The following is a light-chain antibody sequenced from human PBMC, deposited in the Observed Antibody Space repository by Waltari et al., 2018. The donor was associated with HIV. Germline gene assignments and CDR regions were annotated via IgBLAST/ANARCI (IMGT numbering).Light chain of an antibody. CDR3: ASWDDSLGGLWV. CDR2: RND. J-gene: IGLJ3*02. CDR1: GSSIGTNY. Sequence: QSVLTQPPSASGTPGQRVTISCSGTGSSIGTNYVFWSHQLPGTSPRLLIYRNDLRPSGVPDRVSGSKSGSSASLAISGLRSEDEASYYCASWDDSLGGLWVFGGGTKLTVL. V-gene: IGLV1-47*01.